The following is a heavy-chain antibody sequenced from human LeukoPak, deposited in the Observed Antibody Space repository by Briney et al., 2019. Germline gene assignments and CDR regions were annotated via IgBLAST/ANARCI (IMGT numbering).Heavy chain of an antibody. Sequence: ASVKVSCKASGGTFSSYAISWVRQAPGQGLEWMGRIIPILGIANYAQKFQGRVTITADKSTGTAYMELSSLRSEDTAVYYCARDAIYSGYDQGYYFDYWGQGTLVTVSS. CDR1: GGTFSSYA. CDR3: ARDAIYSGYDQGYYFDY. J-gene: IGHJ4*02. D-gene: IGHD5-12*01. CDR2: IIPILGIA. V-gene: IGHV1-69*04.